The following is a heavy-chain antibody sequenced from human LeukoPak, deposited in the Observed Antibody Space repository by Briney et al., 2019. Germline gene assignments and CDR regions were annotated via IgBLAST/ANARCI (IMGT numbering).Heavy chain of an antibody. J-gene: IGHJ4*02. D-gene: IGHD1-26*01. Sequence: SETLSLTCAVYGGSFSGYCWSWIRQPLGKGLEWIGEINHSGSTNYNPSLKSRVTISVDTSKNQFSLKLSSVTAADTAVYYCARVGRGASRGRADYWGQGTLVTVSS. CDR3: ARVGRGASRGRADY. CDR1: GGSFSGYC. CDR2: INHSGST. V-gene: IGHV4-34*01.